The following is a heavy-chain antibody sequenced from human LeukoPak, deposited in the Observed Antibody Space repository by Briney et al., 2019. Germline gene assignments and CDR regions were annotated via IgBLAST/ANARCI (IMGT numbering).Heavy chain of an antibody. CDR1: GFSFSDYG. CDR2: IRYDGSNK. D-gene: IGHD3-3*01. V-gene: IGHV3-30*02. J-gene: IGHJ6*03. CDR3: AKRVVIKSTDYFYYYIHV. Sequence: GGSLRLSCEASGFSFSDYGMHWVRQDPGTGLEWVAFIRYDGSNKYYADSVKGRFTVSRDNSQSTLYLQMNSLRVEDTAVYYCAKRVVIKSTDYFYYYIHVWGKGTTVTVSS.